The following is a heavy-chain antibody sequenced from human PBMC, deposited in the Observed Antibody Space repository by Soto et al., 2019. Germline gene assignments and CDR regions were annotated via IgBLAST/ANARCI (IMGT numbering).Heavy chain of an antibody. CDR1: GKAFSSRW. CDR3: ARASTSRHTGN. V-gene: IGHV3-33*08. Sequence: STKLASAASGKAFSSRWMPWFFQAPGKGLEWVAVIWYDGSKKYYADSVKGRFTISRDNSKNTLYLQMNSLRAEDTAVYYCARASTSRHTGNWGEGTLVTV. J-gene: IGHJ4*02. D-gene: IGHD6-6*01. CDR2: IWYDGSKK.